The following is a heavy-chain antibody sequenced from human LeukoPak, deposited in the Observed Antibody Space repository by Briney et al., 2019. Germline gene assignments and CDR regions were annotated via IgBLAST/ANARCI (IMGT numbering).Heavy chain of an antibody. CDR3: ARDLDGSGSSFDY. J-gene: IGHJ4*02. CDR2: IDNSGTT. V-gene: IGHV4-4*08. Sequence: SETLSLTCTVSGGSISSYYWSWIRQPPGMGLDWIGYIDNSGTTNYNPSLKSRVTISVGTSKNQFSLKLSSVTAADTAVYYCARDLDGSGSSFDYWGQGTLVTVSS. D-gene: IGHD3-10*01. CDR1: GGSISSYY.